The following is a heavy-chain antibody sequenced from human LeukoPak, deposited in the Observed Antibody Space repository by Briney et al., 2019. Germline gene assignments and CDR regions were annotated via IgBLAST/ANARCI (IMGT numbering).Heavy chain of an antibody. J-gene: IGHJ5*02. D-gene: IGHD2-8*02. Sequence: GGSLRLSCAASGFTFDDYAMHWVRQAPGKGLEWVSGISWNSGSIGYADSVKGRFTISRDNAKNSLYLQMNSLRAEDTAVYYCARDILDWFDPWGQGTLVTVSS. CDR3: ARDILDWFDP. V-gene: IGHV3-9*01. CDR2: ISWNSGSI. CDR1: GFTFDDYA.